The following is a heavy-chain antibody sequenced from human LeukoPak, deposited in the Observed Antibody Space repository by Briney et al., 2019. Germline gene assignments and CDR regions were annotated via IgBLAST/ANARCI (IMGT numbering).Heavy chain of an antibody. CDR3: ASGPHPSDY. CDR2: IQHDGSLQ. CDR1: GFIFSNYG. D-gene: IGHD2-15*01. V-gene: IGHV3-30*02. Sequence: GGSLRLSCAASGFIFSNYGMHWVRQAPGKGLGWVAFIQHDGSLQYYADSVKGRFTISRDNSKNTLYLQMGSLRAEDMAVYYCASGPHPSDYWGQGTLVTVSS. J-gene: IGHJ4*02.